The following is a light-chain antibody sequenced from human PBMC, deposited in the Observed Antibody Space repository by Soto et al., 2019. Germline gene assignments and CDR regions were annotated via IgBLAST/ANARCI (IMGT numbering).Light chain of an antibody. J-gene: IGLJ1*01. Sequence: QSVLTQPASVSGSPGQSITISCTGTSSDVGAYDYVSWYQQHPDKAPKLTIYEVGNRPSGVSNRFSGSKSVNTATLTISGLQAEDEADYYCSSYTSSSTRVFGTGTKVTVL. CDR2: EVG. CDR3: SSYTSSSTRV. CDR1: SSDVGAYDY. V-gene: IGLV2-14*03.